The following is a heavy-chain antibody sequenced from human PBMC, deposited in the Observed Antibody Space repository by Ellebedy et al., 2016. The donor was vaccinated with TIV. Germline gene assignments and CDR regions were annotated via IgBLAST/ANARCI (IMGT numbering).Heavy chain of an antibody. J-gene: IGHJ4*02. CDR2: INAGNGHT. D-gene: IGHD3-10*01. Sequence: ASVKVSCXASGYTFTSHIIHWVRQAPGQRLEWLGWINAGNGHTKYSQKFQGRVTITRDTSASTVYVEMSSLRSEDTAVFYCARDPEGAYYYGSAKFDYWGQGTLVTVSP. CDR1: GYTFTSHI. V-gene: IGHV1-3*01. CDR3: ARDPEGAYYYGSAKFDY.